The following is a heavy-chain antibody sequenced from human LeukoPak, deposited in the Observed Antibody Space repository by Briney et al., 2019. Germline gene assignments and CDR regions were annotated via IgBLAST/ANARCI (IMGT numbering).Heavy chain of an antibody. V-gene: IGHV1-46*01. Sequence: ASVKVSCKASGYTFTSYYMHWVRQAPGQGLEWMGIVDPSGGSTTYAQKFQGRLTMTRDTSTSTVNMELSSLRSEDTAVYYCARTGYSYDYYYWGQGTLVTVSS. CDR1: GYTFTSYY. J-gene: IGHJ4*02. CDR3: ARTGYSYDYYY. CDR2: VDPSGGST. D-gene: IGHD5-18*01.